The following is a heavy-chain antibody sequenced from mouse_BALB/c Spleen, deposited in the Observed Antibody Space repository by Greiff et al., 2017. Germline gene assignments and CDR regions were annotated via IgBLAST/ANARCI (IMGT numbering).Heavy chain of an antibody. V-gene: IGHV2-9*02. D-gene: IGHD1-1*01. CDR2: IWAGGST. Sequence: QVQLKESGPGLVAPSQSLSITCTVSGFSLTSYGVHWVRQPPGEGLEWLGVIWAGGSTNYNSALMSRLSISKDNSKCPVFLKMNSLQTDDTAMYYCVREIYVLWAMEDWGEGTADTVSS. J-gene: IGHJ4*01. CDR3: VREIYVLWAMED. CDR1: GFSLTSYG.